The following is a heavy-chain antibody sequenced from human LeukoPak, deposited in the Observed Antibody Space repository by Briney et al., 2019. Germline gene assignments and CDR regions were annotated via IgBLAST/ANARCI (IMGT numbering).Heavy chain of an antibody. CDR1: GFTFSNYW. J-gene: IGHJ6*02. V-gene: IGHV3-7*04. Sequence: PGGSLRLSCAASGFTFSNYWMSWVRQAPGKGLEWVANIKRDGSEKYYVDSVKGRFTISRDNAKNSLYLQMNSLRAEDTAVYYCARDRYCSGGLDVWGQGTTVTVSS. CDR2: IKRDGSEK. D-gene: IGHD2-15*01. CDR3: ARDRYCSGGLDV.